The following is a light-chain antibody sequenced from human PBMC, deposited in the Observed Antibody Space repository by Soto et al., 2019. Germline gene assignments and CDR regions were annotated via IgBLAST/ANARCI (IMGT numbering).Light chain of an antibody. CDR3: QQYTYSPEWT. CDR2: GAS. Sequence: EIVLTQSPGTLSLSPGDRATLSCRASQSVSRTHSAWYQQKPGQAPRLLIYGASSRAAGIPDRFSGSGSGTDFTLTITRLEPEDFAVYYCQQYTYSPEWTFGQGTKVEIK. CDR1: QSVSRTH. V-gene: IGKV3-20*01. J-gene: IGKJ1*01.